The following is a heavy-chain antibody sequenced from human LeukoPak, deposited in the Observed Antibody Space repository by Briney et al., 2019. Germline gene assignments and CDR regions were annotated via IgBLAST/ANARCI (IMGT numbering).Heavy chain of an antibody. J-gene: IGHJ5*02. V-gene: IGHV4-34*01. D-gene: IGHD2-2*01. CDR1: GFTFSNAW. Sequence: GSLRLSCAASGFTFSNAWMTWIRQTPGKGLEWIGEINHSGSTNYNPSLKSRVTISVDTSKNQFSLKLSSVTAADTAVYYCARAYCTSTSCRNWFDPWGQGTLVTVSS. CDR2: INHSGST. CDR3: ARAYCTSTSCRNWFDP.